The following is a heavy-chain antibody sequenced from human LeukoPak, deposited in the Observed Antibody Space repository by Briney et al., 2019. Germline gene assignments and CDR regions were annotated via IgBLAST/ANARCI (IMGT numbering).Heavy chain of an antibody. Sequence: PGGALILSCAASGFTFSSYGMHWARQAPGKGLEWVAVISYDGSNKYYADSVKGRFTISRDNSKNTLYLQMNSLRAEDTAVYYCAQDDYYDYVWGSYRPYYFDYWGPGTPVTVSS. CDR3: AQDDYYDYVWGSYRPYYFDY. CDR2: ISYDGSNK. V-gene: IGHV3-30*18. CDR1: GFTFSSYG. D-gene: IGHD3-16*02. J-gene: IGHJ4*02.